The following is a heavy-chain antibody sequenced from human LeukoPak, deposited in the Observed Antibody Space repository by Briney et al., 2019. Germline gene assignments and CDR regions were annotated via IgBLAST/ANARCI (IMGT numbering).Heavy chain of an antibody. CDR2: TYTGGNS. Sequence: TGGSLRLSCAASGFTVSSIHMVWVRQAPGKGLEWVSVTYTGGNSYYADSVKGRFIISRDIFKDTLYLQMNSLRAEDSALYYCARGGRGSAAVVAPRSFDIWGQGTMVTVSS. V-gene: IGHV3-53*01. J-gene: IGHJ3*02. CDR1: GFTVSSIH. CDR3: ARGGRGSAAVVAPRSFDI. D-gene: IGHD3-22*01.